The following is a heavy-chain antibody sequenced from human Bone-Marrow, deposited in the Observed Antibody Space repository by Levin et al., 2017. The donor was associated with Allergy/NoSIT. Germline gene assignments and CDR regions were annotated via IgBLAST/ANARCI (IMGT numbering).Heavy chain of an antibody. V-gene: IGHV4-30-4*01. CDR2: ISYSGTT. D-gene: IGHD3-16*01. CDR1: GGSIRSADHR. CDR3: AGWGALGGSWYFDL. Sequence: SQTLSLTCTVSGGSIRSADHRWSWIRQAPGKGLEWIGYISYSGTTYYNPSLRSRLDISLDTSKNQFSLRLSSVTAADTAVYYCAGWGALGGSWYFDLWGRGTLVTVSS. J-gene: IGHJ2*01.